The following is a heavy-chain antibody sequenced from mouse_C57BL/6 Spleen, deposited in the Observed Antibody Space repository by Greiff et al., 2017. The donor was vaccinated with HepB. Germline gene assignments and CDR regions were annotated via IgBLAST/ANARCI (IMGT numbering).Heavy chain of an antibody. CDR2: ISDGGSYT. V-gene: IGHV5-4*01. Sequence: EVQRVESGGGLVKPGGSLKLSCAASGFTFSSYAMSWVRQTPEKRLEWVATISDGGSYTYYPDNVKGRFTISRDNAKNNLYLQMSHLKSEDTAMYYCARDRGRSNWYFDVWGTGTTVTVAS. D-gene: IGHD3-3*01. CDR1: GFTFSSYA. CDR3: ARDRGRSNWYFDV. J-gene: IGHJ1*03.